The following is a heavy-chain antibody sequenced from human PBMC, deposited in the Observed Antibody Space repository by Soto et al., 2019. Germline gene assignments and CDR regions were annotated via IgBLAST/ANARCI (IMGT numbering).Heavy chain of an antibody. J-gene: IGHJ4*02. V-gene: IGHV4-39*01. CDR1: GGSISSSSYY. Sequence: PSETLSLTCTVSGGSISSSSYYWGWIRQPPGKGLEWIGSIYYSGSTYYNPSLKSRVTISVDTSKNQFSLKLSSVTAADTAVYYCARQDSGAYYDFLFDYWGQGTLVTVSS. CDR3: ARQDSGAYYDFLFDY. CDR2: IYYSGST. D-gene: IGHD3-3*01.